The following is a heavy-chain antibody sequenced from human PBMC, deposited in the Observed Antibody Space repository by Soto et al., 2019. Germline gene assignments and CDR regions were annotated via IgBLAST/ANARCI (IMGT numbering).Heavy chain of an antibody. CDR3: ARGGGISPNLDX. J-gene: IGHJ4*02. V-gene: IGHV4-59*01. D-gene: IGHD2-15*01. CDR1: GGSISSYY. CDR2: IHSSGNS. Sequence: SETLSLTFTVSGGSISSYYWSWIRQPPGKGLEWILYIHSSGNSNYNPDLKSRVTASADTSKNQFSLKFKSVKDADTDVYYCARGGGISPNLDXWGQGTVVTVSX.